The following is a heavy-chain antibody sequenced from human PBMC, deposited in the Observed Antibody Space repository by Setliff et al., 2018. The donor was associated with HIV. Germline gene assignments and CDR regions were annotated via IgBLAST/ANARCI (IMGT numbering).Heavy chain of an antibody. J-gene: IGHJ4*02. Sequence: ASVKVSCKASGYTFTNSDINWVRQAPGQGLEWMGWMNPKSGNTGYAQKFQGRVTMTSNTFIGTAYMELSSLTSEDTAVYYCARSSYDILTGYYKALEYWGQGTLVTVSS. CDR1: GYTFTNSD. CDR2: MNPKSGNT. V-gene: IGHV1-8*02. CDR3: ARSSYDILTGYYKALEY. D-gene: IGHD3-9*01.